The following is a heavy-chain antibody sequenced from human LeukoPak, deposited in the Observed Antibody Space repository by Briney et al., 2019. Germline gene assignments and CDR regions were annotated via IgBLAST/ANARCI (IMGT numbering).Heavy chain of an antibody. J-gene: IGHJ5*02. CDR1: GGSISSYY. CDR2: IYYSGST. Sequence: SETLSLTCTVSGGSISSYYWSWIRQPPGQGLEWIGYIYYSGSTNYNPSLKSRVTISVDTSKNQFSLKLSSVTAADTAVYYCATLRNYDFWSAYGGNWFDPWGQGTLVTVSS. CDR3: ATLRNYDFWSAYGGNWFDP. D-gene: IGHD3-3*01. V-gene: IGHV4-59*08.